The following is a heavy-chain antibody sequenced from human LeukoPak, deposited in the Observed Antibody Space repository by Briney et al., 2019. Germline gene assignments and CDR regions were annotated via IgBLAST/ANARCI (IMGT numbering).Heavy chain of an antibody. D-gene: IGHD3-10*01. V-gene: IGHV3-21*04. Sequence: PGGSLRLSCAASGFTFSSYSMNWVHQAPGKGLEWVSSISSSSSYIYYADSVKGRFTISRDNAKNSLYLQMNSLRADDTAVYYCAKEMRNFGTYYYYMDVWGKGTTVTISS. CDR3: AKEMRNFGTYYYYMDV. CDR1: GFTFSSYS. J-gene: IGHJ6*03. CDR2: ISSSSSYI.